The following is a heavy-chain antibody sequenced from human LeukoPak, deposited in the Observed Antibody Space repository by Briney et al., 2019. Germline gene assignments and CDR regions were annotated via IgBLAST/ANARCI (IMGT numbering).Heavy chain of an antibody. V-gene: IGHV4-39*07. CDR1: GGSISSSSYY. CDR3: ATTECETDDFWSGYYRGPFDP. D-gene: IGHD3-3*01. Sequence: SETLSLTCTVSGGSISSSSYYWGWIRQPPGKGLEWIGSIYYSGSTYYNPSLKSRVTISVDTSKNQFSLKLSSVTAADTAVYYCATTECETDDFWSGYYRGPFDPWGQGTLVTASS. CDR2: IYYSGST. J-gene: IGHJ5*02.